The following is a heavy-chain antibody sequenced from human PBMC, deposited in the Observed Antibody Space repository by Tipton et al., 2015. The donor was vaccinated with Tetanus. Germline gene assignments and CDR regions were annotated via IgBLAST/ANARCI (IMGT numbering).Heavy chain of an antibody. CDR2: IYPGDSDT. J-gene: IGHJ4*02. Sequence: QLVQSGGEVKKPGESLKISCKGSGYIFNNYWIGWVRQKPGKGLEWMGIIYPGDSDTRYSPSFQGQVTISVDKSINTAYLQWSSLKASDTCMFYCARAHCTDGVCNFDFWGQGALVTVAS. CDR1: GYIFNNYW. CDR3: ARAHCTDGVCNFDF. V-gene: IGHV5-51*01. D-gene: IGHD2-8*01.